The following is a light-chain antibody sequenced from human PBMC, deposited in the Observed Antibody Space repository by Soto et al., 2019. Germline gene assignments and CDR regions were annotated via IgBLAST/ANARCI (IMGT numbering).Light chain of an antibody. CDR1: SSDVGGYNY. Sequence: QSVLTQPASVSGSPGQSITISCTGTSSDVGGYNYVSWYQQHPVKAPKLMIYDVTNRPSGVSGRFSGSKSGNTASLTISGLQAEDEADYYCSSYTSSSTPYVFGTGTKVTVL. CDR2: DVT. V-gene: IGLV2-14*01. J-gene: IGLJ1*01. CDR3: SSYTSSSTPYV.